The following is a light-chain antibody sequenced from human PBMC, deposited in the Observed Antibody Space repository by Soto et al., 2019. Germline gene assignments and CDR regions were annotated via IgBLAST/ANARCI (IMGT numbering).Light chain of an antibody. CDR2: DAS. CDR1: QSVSSY. J-gene: IGKJ1*01. V-gene: IGKV3-11*01. CDR3: QQYGSIPWT. Sequence: EIVLTQSPATLSLSPGARAPLSCRASQSVSSYLAWYQQKPGQAPRLLIYDASNRATGFPARSSGSGSGTDFTLTISRLEPEDFAVYYCQQYGSIPWTFGQGTKVDIK.